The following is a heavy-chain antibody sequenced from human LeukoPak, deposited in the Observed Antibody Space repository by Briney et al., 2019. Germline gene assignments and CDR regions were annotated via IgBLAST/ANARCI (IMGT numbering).Heavy chain of an antibody. CDR3: AKDGVVYYYDSSGYYYFDY. CDR1: GFTFSSYG. CDR2: ISYDGSNK. V-gene: IGHV3-30*18. J-gene: IGHJ4*02. Sequence: QTGGSLRLSCAASGFTFSSYGMHWVRQAPGKGLEWVAVISYDGSNKYYADSVKGRFTISRDNSKNTLYLQMNSLRAEDTAVYYCAKDGVVYYYDSSGYYYFDYWDQGTLVTVSS. D-gene: IGHD3-22*01.